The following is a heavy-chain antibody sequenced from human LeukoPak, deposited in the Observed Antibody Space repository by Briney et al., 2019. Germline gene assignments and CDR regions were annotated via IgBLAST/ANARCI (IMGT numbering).Heavy chain of an antibody. D-gene: IGHD2-2*01. CDR3: ARDAGHQLSRRNYYAMDV. Sequence: KPSETLSLTCTVSGGSISSYYWSWIRQPPGKGLEWIGYIYYSGSTNYNPSLKSRVSISVDTSNNQFSLKVNSVTAADTAVYYCARDAGHQLSRRNYYAMDVWGQGTTVTVSS. J-gene: IGHJ6*02. CDR2: IYYSGST. CDR1: GGSISSYY. V-gene: IGHV4-59*12.